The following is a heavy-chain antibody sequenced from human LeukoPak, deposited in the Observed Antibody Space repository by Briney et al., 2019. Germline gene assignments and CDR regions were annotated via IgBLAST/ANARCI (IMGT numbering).Heavy chain of an antibody. V-gene: IGHV4-59*01. CDR3: ARAGSWKLNFDY. Sequence: SETLSLTCTVSGGSISSYYWSWVRQPPGKGLEWIGYIYYSGNTNYNPSLKTRVTISVDTSKNQFSLKLSSVTAADTAVYYCARAGSWKLNFDYWGQGTLVTVSS. CDR2: IYYSGNT. CDR1: GGSISSYY. J-gene: IGHJ4*02. D-gene: IGHD6-13*01.